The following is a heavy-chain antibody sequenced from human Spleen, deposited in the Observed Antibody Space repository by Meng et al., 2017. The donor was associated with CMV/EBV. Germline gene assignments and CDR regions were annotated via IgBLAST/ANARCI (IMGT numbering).Heavy chain of an antibody. CDR2: IRRSGSTI. J-gene: IGHJ6*01. Sequence: GGSLRLSCAASKLTFSSYAMNWVRQAPGKGLEWVSYIRRSGSTIYYADSVQGRFTISRDNAKNSLYLQMNSLRAEDTAVYYCARDSATDYYDILTGYYTYYYYGMDVWGQGTTVTVSS. CDR3: ARDSATDYYDILTGYYTYYYYGMDV. V-gene: IGHV3-48*03. D-gene: IGHD3-9*01. CDR1: KLTFSSYA.